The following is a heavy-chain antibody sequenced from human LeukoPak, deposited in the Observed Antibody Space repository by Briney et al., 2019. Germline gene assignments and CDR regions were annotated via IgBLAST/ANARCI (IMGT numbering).Heavy chain of an antibody. J-gene: IGHJ4*02. CDR1: GYSISSGYY. V-gene: IGHV4-38-2*01. Sequence: SETLSLTCAVSGYSISSGYYWGWIRQPPGKGLEWIGRIYHSGSTVYNTSLKSRGTISVDTSKNQFSLKLRSVTAADTAVYYCARRSGNYYDYWGQGTLVTVSS. D-gene: IGHD1-26*01. CDR2: IYHSGST. CDR3: ARRSGNYYDY.